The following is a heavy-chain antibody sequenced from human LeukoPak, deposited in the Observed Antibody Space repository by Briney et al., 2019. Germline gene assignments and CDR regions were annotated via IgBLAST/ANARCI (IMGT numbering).Heavy chain of an antibody. D-gene: IGHD2-15*01. V-gene: IGHV6-1*01. CDR2: TYYRSKWYN. CDR3: ARGPQVVGYYYIDV. Sequence: SQTLSLTSAISGDSVSSNTAAWNWIRQSPSRGLEWLGRTYYRSKWYNDYTVTVKSRITINPDTSKNQFSLQLDSVTPEDTAVYYCARGPQVVGYYYIDVWGTGTTVTVSS. CDR1: GDSVSSNTAA. J-gene: IGHJ6*03.